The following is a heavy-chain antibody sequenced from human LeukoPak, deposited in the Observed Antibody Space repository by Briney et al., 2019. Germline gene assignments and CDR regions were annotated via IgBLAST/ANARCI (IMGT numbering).Heavy chain of an antibody. CDR3: AKDTSGGYYDILTGYFGSYYYYGMDV. J-gene: IGHJ6*02. V-gene: IGHV3-23*01. CDR1: GFTFSSYA. Sequence: PGGSLRLSCAASGFTFSSYAMSWVRQAPGKGLEWVSAISGSGGSTYYADSVKGRFTLSRDNSKNTLYLQMNSLRAEDTAVYYCAKDTSGGYYDILTGYFGSYYYYGMDVWGQGTTVTVSS. CDR2: ISGSGGST. D-gene: IGHD3-9*01.